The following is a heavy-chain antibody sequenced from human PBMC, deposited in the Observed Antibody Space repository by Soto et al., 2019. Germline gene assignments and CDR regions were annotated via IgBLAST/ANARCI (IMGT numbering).Heavy chain of an antibody. Sequence: QVQLVESGGGVVQPGRSLRLSCAASGFTFSSYGMHWVRQAPGKGLEWVAVIWYDGSNKYYADSVKGRFTISRDNSKNTLYLQMNILRAEDTAVYYCARDEDYGDEYFDYWGQGTLVTVSS. CDR2: IWYDGSNK. V-gene: IGHV3-33*01. D-gene: IGHD4-17*01. CDR3: ARDEDYGDEYFDY. CDR1: GFTFSSYG. J-gene: IGHJ4*02.